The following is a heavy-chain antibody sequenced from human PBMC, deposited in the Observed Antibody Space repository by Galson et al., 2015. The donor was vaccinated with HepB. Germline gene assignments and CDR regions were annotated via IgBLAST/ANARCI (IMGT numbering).Heavy chain of an antibody. Sequence: SVKVSCKASGYTFTSYAIHWVRQAPGQRLEWMGWINAGNGNTKYSQKFQGRVTITRDTSASTAYMELSTLRSADTAVYYCAKEHYDFWSGLNWFDPWGQGTLVTVSS. CDR1: GYTFTSYA. D-gene: IGHD3-3*01. CDR2: INAGNGNT. V-gene: IGHV1-3*01. CDR3: AKEHYDFWSGLNWFDP. J-gene: IGHJ5*02.